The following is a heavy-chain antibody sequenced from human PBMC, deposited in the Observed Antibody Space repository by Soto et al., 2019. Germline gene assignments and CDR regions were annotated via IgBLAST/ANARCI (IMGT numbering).Heavy chain of an antibody. D-gene: IGHD5-12*01. Sequence: EVQLLESGGGLVQPGGSLRLSCAASGFTFSSYAMSWVRQAPGKGLEWVSAISGSGGSTYYADSVKGRFTISRDNSKNTLYLQMNSLRAEDTAVYYCAKDLFPLRRGYSGYDLPIYYYYYYMDVWGKGTTVTVSS. CDR1: GFTFSSYA. J-gene: IGHJ6*03. V-gene: IGHV3-23*01. CDR3: AKDLFPLRRGYSGYDLPIYYYYYYMDV. CDR2: ISGSGGST.